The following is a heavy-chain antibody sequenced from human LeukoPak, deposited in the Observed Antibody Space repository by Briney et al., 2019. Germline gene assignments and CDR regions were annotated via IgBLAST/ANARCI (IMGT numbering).Heavy chain of an antibody. D-gene: IGHD6-13*01. CDR3: ARDGAYSASNI. CDR2: VSNSGSTI. V-gene: IGHV3-11*01. CDR1: GFTFSDEY. Sequence: PGGSLRLSCAASGFTFSDEYMSWIRQAPGKGLEWISCVSNSGSTIYYADSVKGRFTISRGNVKNSLYLQMNSLRVEDTAVYYCARDGAYSASNIWGQGTMVAVSS. J-gene: IGHJ3*02.